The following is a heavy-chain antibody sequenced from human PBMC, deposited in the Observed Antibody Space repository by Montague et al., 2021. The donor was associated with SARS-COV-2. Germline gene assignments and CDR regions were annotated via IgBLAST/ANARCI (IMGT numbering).Heavy chain of an antibody. CDR1: SDSVSSGKYF. D-gene: IGHD2-8*01. V-gene: IGHV4-61*01. CDR2: IFYTGSA. Sequence: SETLSLTCTVSSDSVSSGKYFWTWIRQPPGKGLEWIGYIFYTGSANSNPSLKSRVTISVYTSNNQFSLKLSSVTAADTAVYYCATITLGYCTNGVCQPPDYWGQGTLVTVSS. J-gene: IGHJ4*02. CDR3: ATITLGYCTNGVCQPPDY.